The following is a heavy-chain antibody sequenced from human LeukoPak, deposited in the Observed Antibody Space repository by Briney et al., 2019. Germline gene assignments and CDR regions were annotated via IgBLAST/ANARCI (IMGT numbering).Heavy chain of an antibody. J-gene: IGHJ4*02. CDR1: GFTFSNYW. CDR2: INRDGGEK. Sequence: GGSLRLSCAASGFTFSNYWMTWVRQAPGKGLEWVANINRDGGEKYYVDSVKGRFTISRDNAKNSLYLQMNSLSAEDTAVYYCARGGYSSSWFWNYWGQGTLVTVSS. CDR3: ARGGYSSSWFWNY. V-gene: IGHV3-7*01. D-gene: IGHD6-13*01.